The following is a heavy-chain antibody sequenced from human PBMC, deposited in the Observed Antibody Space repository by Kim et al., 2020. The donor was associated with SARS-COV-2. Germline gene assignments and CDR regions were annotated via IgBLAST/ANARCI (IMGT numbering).Heavy chain of an antibody. D-gene: IGHD3-10*01. CDR3: AKGDYYGSGSYIYYYYGMDV. Sequence: GGSLRLSCAASGFTFSSYAMSWVRQAPGKGLEWVSAISGSGGSTYYADSVKGRFTISRDNSKNTLYLQMNSLRAEDTAVYYCAKGDYYGSGSYIYYYYGMDVWGQGTTVTVSS. CDR2: ISGSGGST. J-gene: IGHJ6*02. CDR1: GFTFSSYA. V-gene: IGHV3-23*01.